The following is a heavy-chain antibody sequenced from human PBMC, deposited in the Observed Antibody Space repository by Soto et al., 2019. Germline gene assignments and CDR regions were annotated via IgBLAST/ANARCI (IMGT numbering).Heavy chain of an antibody. Sequence: SETLSLTCTVSGGSISGSSYYWGWIRQPPGKGLEWIGTIFYSGAAYYNPSLTSRVTISVDTSRNQFSMKLNSVTAADTAVYYCASSGIWGSYRYIYWGQGTLVTVSS. D-gene: IGHD3-16*02. J-gene: IGHJ4*02. CDR2: IFYSGAA. V-gene: IGHV4-39*01. CDR3: ASSGIWGSYRYIY. CDR1: GGSISGSSYY.